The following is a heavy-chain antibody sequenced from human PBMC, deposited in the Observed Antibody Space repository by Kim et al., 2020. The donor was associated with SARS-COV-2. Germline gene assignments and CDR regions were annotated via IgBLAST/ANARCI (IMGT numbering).Heavy chain of an antibody. Sequence: SETLSLTCTVSSDSISSYYCSWIRQLPGKVLDWIGYIYYSGTTNYNPSLNIQVTISWDTYKNHFSLFLTSVTDADTTAFYFSRSEGRGTWHHFDYLGQG. CDR3: SRSEGRGTWHHFDY. CDR1: SDSISSYY. D-gene: IGHD6-25*01. J-gene: IGHJ5*01. CDR2: IYYSGTT. V-gene: IGHV4-59*01.